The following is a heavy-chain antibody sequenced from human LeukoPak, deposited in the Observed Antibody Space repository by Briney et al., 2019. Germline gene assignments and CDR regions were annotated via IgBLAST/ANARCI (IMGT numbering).Heavy chain of an antibody. CDR2: INPNNGAT. J-gene: IGHJ4*02. Sequence: ASVKVSCKASGYTFAGFYIHWVRQAPGQGLEWMGWINPNNGATNYAQKFLGRVAVTTDTSFSTAYMDLGSLKSDDTAVCYCARSQYDVLTGSPDYWGQGTLVTVSS. CDR1: GYTFAGFY. D-gene: IGHD3-9*01. CDR3: ARSQYDVLTGSPDY. V-gene: IGHV1-2*02.